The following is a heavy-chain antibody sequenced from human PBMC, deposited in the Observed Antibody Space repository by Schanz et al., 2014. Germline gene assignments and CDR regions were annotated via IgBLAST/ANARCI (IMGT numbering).Heavy chain of an antibody. V-gene: IGHV3-48*01. CDR1: GFAFSSYS. CDR3: AREEGWGIAAAGPKHYYYGMDV. J-gene: IGHJ6*02. Sequence: QLVGSGGGLIQPGGSLRLSCTASGFAFSSYSMNWVRQAPGKGLEWVSYIDGKSTTVYYADSVKGRFTVSRDNARNSLYLHMNTLGAEDTAVYYCAREEGWGIAAAGPKHYYYGMDVWGQGTTVTVSS. D-gene: IGHD6-13*01. CDR2: IDGKSTTV.